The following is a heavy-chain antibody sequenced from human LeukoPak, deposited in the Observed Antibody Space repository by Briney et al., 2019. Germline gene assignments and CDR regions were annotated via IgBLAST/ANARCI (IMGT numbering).Heavy chain of an antibody. CDR2: IRGSGHNT. Sequence: RASPTLSRAASGFTFSTYTMSWVRQAPGKGLECFSSIRGSGHNTYYADSVEGRFTISRDNSKNTMYLQVNSLRVEDTAIYYCAKEDSSGWIHYWGQGTLVTVSS. V-gene: IGHV3-23*01. J-gene: IGHJ4*02. CDR1: GFTFSTYT. D-gene: IGHD6-19*01. CDR3: AKEDSSGWIHY.